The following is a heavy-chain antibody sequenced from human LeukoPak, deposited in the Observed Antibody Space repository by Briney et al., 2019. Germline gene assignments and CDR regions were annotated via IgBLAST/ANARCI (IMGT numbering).Heavy chain of an antibody. D-gene: IGHD6-6*01. V-gene: IGHV3-30*04. J-gene: IGHJ4*02. CDR3: ARGYSSSYRIDY. CDR2: ISYDGSNK. Sequence: GGSLRLSCAASGFTFSSYAMHWVRQAPGKGLEWVAVISYDGSNKYYADSVKGRFTISRDNSKNTLYLQMNSLSAEDTAVYYCARGYSSSYRIDYWGQGTLVTVSS. CDR1: GFTFSSYA.